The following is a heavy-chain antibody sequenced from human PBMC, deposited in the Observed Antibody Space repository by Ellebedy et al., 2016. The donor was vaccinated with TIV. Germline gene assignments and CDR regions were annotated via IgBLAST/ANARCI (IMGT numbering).Heavy chain of an antibody. Sequence: GESLKISCAASGFTFSDYYMCWVRQAPGKGLEWVSVIYSGGSTYYADSVKGRFTISRDNSKNTVYLQMNSLRAEDTAVYYCARGVLSGYWGQGTLVTVSS. D-gene: IGHD2/OR15-2a*01. CDR3: ARGVLSGY. CDR1: GFTFSDYY. J-gene: IGHJ4*02. V-gene: IGHV3-53*01. CDR2: IYSGGST.